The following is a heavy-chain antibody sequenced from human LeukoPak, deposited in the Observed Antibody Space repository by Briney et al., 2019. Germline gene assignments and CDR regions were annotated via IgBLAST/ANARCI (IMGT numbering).Heavy chain of an antibody. J-gene: IGHJ4*02. D-gene: IGHD3-22*01. CDR1: GYTFTGYY. CDR3: AERGDYYDSSGYYHYFDY. V-gene: IGHV1-2*02. Sequence: ASVKASCKASGYTFTGYYMHWVRQAPGQGLEWMGWINPNSGGTNYAQKFQGRVTMTRDTSISTAYMELSRLRSDDTAVYYCAERGDYYDSSGYYHYFDYWGQGTLVTVSS. CDR2: INPNSGGT.